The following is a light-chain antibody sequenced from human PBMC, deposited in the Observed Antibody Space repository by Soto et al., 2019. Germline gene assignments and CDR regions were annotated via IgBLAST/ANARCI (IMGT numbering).Light chain of an antibody. CDR2: LNSDGGH. CDR3: QTWGTGIHVV. CDR1: SGHSSYA. J-gene: IGLJ2*01. Sequence: QSVLTQSPSASASLGASVKLTCTLSSGHSSYAIAWHQQQPEKGPRYLMXLNSDGGHSKGDGIPDRFSGSSSGAERXLTISSRQSEDEADYYCQTWGTGIHVVFGGGTKLTVL. V-gene: IGLV4-69*01.